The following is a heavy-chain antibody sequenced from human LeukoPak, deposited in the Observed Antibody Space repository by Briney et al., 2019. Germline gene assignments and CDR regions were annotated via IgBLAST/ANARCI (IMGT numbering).Heavy chain of an antibody. Sequence: SETLSFNCTVSGGSISSGGYYWSWIRQHPGKGLEWIGYIYYSGSTYYNPSLKSRVTISVDTSKNQFSLKLSSVTAADTAVYYCARAGGEQLVRGFDYWGQGTLVTVSS. J-gene: IGHJ4*02. CDR1: GGSISSGGYY. CDR3: ARAGGEQLVRGFDY. V-gene: IGHV4-31*03. CDR2: IYYSGST. D-gene: IGHD6-6*01.